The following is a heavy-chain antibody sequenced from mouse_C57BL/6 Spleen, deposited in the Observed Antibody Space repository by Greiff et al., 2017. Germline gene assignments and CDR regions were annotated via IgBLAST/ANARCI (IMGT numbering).Heavy chain of an antibody. V-gene: IGHV1-55*01. CDR2: IYPGSGST. J-gene: IGHJ4*01. CDR1: GYTFTSYW. Sequence: QVQLQQSGTELVKPGASVKLSCKASGYTFTSYWMHWVKQRPGQGLEWIGDIYPGSGSTNYNEKFKSKATLTVDTSSSTAYMQLSSLTSEDSAVYYCARELAYYYGSSYDYYAMDYWGQGTSVTVSS. D-gene: IGHD1-1*01. CDR3: ARELAYYYGSSYDYYAMDY.